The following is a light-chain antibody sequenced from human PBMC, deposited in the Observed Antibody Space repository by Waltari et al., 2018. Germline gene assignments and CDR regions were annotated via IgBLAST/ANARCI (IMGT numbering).Light chain of an antibody. CDR1: QSIRNN. Sequence: EVVMTQSPDTVSVSPGERATLSCRASQSIRNNLTWYQQRPGHAPRLLIHCASTRSTGIPARFSGSGTGTEFTLTISSLQSEDFAVYYCQQYNNWPWYTFGQGTRLEIK. V-gene: IGKV3-15*01. CDR3: QQYNNWPWYT. CDR2: CAS. J-gene: IGKJ2*01.